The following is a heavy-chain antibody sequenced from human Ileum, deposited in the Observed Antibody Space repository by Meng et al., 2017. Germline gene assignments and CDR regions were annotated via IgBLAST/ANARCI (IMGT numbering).Heavy chain of an antibody. D-gene: IGHD3-16*01. CDR1: GFTFSGRW. Sequence: EGQLVEAGGGFVKPGGSLRLSCAASGFTFSGRWMTWVRQAPGKGLEWVGHIQSKADGGTTDYAAPVKGRFTISRDDSKSTLYLQMNSLKTEDTAVYYCTTFYAGYWGQGTLVTVSS. CDR2: IQSKADGGTT. V-gene: IGHV3-15*01. CDR3: TTFYAGY. J-gene: IGHJ4*02.